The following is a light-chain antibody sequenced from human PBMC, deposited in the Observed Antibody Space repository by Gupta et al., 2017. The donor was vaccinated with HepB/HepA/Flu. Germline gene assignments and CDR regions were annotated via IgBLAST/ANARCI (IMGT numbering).Light chain of an antibody. CDR1: RSDVVYYNY. V-gene: IGLV2-14*03. J-gene: IGLJ2*01. CDR2: NVS. CDR3: SSYTTIRTLV. Sequence: QSALTQPASVSGSPGQSITNPCTGSRSDVVYYNYVSWYQQHPGKAPKLIIYNVSDRPSGVSNRFSGSKSGNTASLTISGLQAEDEADYYCSSYTTIRTLVFGGGTKLTVL.